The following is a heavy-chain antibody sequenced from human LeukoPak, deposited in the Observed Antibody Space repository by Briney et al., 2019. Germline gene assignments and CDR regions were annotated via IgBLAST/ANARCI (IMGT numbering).Heavy chain of an antibody. CDR3: ARHSSYDILTGYLEGWFDP. Sequence: SETLSLTCTVSGGSISSYYWSWIRQPPGKGLEWVGYIYYSGNTNYNPSLKSRVTISVDTSKNQFSLKLSSVTAADTAVYYCARHSSYDILTGYLEGWFDPWGQGTLVTVSS. CDR1: GGSISSYY. J-gene: IGHJ5*02. V-gene: IGHV4-59*08. CDR2: IYYSGNT. D-gene: IGHD3-9*01.